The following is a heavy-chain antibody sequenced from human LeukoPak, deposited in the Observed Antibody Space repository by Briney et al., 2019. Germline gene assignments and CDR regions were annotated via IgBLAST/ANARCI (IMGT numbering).Heavy chain of an antibody. J-gene: IGHJ4*02. D-gene: IGHD4-23*01. CDR2: IKEDGSQK. V-gene: IGHV3-7*01. CDR1: GFTFSGYW. CDR3: ARDGTSFDY. Sequence: GGSLRLSCAASGFTFSGYWMSWVRQAPGMGLEWVANIKEDGSQKYCVHSVKGRFTISRDNAQNSLYLQMNSLRAEDTAVYYCARDGTSFDYWGQGTLVTVSS.